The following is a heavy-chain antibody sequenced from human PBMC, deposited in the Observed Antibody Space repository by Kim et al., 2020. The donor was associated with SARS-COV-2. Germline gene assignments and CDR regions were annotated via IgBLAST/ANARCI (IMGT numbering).Heavy chain of an antibody. D-gene: IGHD1-26*01. V-gene: IGHV3-23*03. CDR2: LYSGGSST. CDR1: GFTFSNYA. Sequence: GGSLRLSCAASGFTFSNYAMSWVRQAPGKGLEWVSVLYSGGSSTYYGDSVKGRFTISRDDSKNTLYLQMNSLRAEDTAVYYCAKGELAGLFGHWGQGTLVTVSS. J-gene: IGHJ4*02. CDR3: AKGELAGLFGH.